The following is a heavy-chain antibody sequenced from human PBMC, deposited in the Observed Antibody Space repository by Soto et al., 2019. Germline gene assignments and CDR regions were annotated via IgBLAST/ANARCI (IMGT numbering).Heavy chain of an antibody. CDR1: GDSIRSYY. CDR3: ARVAGVSGYYYGMDV. V-gene: IGHV4-34*01. Sequence: SETLSLTCTVSGDSIRSYYWSWIRQPPGKGLEWIGEINHSGSTNYNPSLKSRVTISVDTSKNQFSLKLSSVTAADTAVYYCARVAGVSGYYYGMDVWGQGTTVTVSS. CDR2: INHSGST. J-gene: IGHJ6*02. D-gene: IGHD1-26*01.